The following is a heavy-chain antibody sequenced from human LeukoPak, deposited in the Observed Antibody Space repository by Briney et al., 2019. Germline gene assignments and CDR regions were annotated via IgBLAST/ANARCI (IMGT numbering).Heavy chain of an antibody. Sequence: GGSLRLSCAASGFTFSSYWMSWVRQAPGKGLEWVATIKQDGSDKYYVDSVKGRFTISRDNAKNSLYLQMNSLRAEDTAVYYCAQLSTSVTHLDYWGQGTLVTVSS. CDR1: GFTFSSYW. CDR2: IKQDGSDK. J-gene: IGHJ4*02. D-gene: IGHD4-17*01. CDR3: AQLSTSVTHLDY. V-gene: IGHV3-7*01.